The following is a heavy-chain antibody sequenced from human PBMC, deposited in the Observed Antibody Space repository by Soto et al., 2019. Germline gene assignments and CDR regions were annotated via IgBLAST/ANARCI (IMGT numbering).Heavy chain of an antibody. D-gene: IGHD5-18*01. J-gene: IGHJ4*02. CDR2: IKSKTDGGTT. CDR1: GFTFSNAW. CDR3: TTALSTDTAMVIRDY. V-gene: IGHV3-15*01. Sequence: GGSLRLSCAASGFTFSNAWMSWVRQAPGKGLEWVGRIKSKTDGGTTDYAAPVKGRFTISRDDSKNTLYLQMNSLKTEDKAVYYCTTALSTDTAMVIRDYWGQGTLVTVSS.